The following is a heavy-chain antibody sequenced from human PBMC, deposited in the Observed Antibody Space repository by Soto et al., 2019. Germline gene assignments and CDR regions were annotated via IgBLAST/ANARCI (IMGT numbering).Heavy chain of an antibody. CDR3: ARGEMATIH. Sequence: QVQLVQSGAEVKKPGSSVKFSCKASGGTFSSYTISWVRQAPGQGLEWMGRIIPILSIANYAQKFQGRVTITADKSTSTAYMELSSLRSEDTAVYYCARGEMATIHWGQGTLVTVSS. CDR1: GGTFSSYT. J-gene: IGHJ4*02. V-gene: IGHV1-69*02. CDR2: IIPILSIA. D-gene: IGHD5-12*01.